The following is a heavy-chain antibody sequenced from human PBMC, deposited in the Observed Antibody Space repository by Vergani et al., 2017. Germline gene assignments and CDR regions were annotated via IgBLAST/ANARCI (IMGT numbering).Heavy chain of an antibody. D-gene: IGHD3-22*01. Sequence: EVQLVQSGAEVKKPGESLKISCKGSGYSFTSYWISWVRQMPGKGLEWMGRIDPSDSYTNYSPSFQGHVTISADKSISTAYLQGSSLKASDTAMYYCARSDYFXGGNYYDSSGPLGPAFDIWGQGTMVTVSS. CDR3: ARSDYFXGGNYYDSSGPLGPAFDI. CDR1: GYSFTSYW. CDR2: IDPSDSYT. J-gene: IGHJ3*02. V-gene: IGHV5-10-1*01.